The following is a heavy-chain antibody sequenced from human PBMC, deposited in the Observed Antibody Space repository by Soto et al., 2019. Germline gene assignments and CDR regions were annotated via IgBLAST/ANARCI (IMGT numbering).Heavy chain of an antibody. J-gene: IGHJ5*02. CDR1: GFSFTGYY. D-gene: IGHD3-16*01. V-gene: IGHV1-2*02. Sequence: ASVKVSCKASGFSFTGYYIHWLRQAPGQGLAWMGWINAHSGGTEYAQKFQGRVTLTRDTAIATAYLTLTSLTSDDTALYYCAKDLTRQPAYWLGPWGQGTQVTVSS. CDR2: INAHSGGT. CDR3: AKDLTRQPAYWLGP.